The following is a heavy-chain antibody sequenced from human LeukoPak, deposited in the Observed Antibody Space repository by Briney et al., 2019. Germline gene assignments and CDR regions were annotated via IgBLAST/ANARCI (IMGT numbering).Heavy chain of an antibody. CDR1: GFTFSSYG. D-gene: IGHD6-19*01. J-gene: IGHJ4*02. CDR3: AKDQWLVLDY. Sequence: GGSLRLSCAASGFTFSSYGMHWVRQAPGKGLEWVAFIRYDGSNNYYADSVKGRFTISRDNSKNTVHLQMNSLRTEDTAVYSCAKDQWLVLDYWGQGTLVTVSS. CDR2: IRYDGSNN. V-gene: IGHV3-30*02.